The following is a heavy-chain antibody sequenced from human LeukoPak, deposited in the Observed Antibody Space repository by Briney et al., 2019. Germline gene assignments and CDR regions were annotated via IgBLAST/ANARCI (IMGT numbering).Heavy chain of an antibody. J-gene: IGHJ4*02. CDR2: ISSSSSTI. V-gene: IGHV3-48*01. Sequence: GGSLRLSCAASGFTFSSYSMNWVRQAPGKGLEWVSYISSSSSTIYYADSVKGRFTISRDNAKNSLYLQMNSLRAEDMALYYCAKGPSGGLYGGVGDYWGQGTLVTVSS. CDR3: AKGPSGGLYGGVGDY. D-gene: IGHD3-16*01. CDR1: GFTFSSYS.